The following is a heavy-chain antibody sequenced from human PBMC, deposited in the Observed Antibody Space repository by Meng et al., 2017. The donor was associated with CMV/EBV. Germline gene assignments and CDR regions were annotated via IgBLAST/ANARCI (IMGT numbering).Heavy chain of an antibody. CDR1: WFTFYSLA. CDR3: AKVGGYCSSTSCSDY. D-gene: IGHD2-2*01. J-gene: IGHJ4*02. CDR2: FWGCWCST. Sequence: FWFTFYSLAIGLGPPAPREGLGLVPGFWGCWCSTYYADSVKGRFTISRDNSKNTLYLQMNSLRAEDTAVYYCAKVGGYCSSTSCSDYWGQGTLVTVSS. V-gene: IGHV3-23*01.